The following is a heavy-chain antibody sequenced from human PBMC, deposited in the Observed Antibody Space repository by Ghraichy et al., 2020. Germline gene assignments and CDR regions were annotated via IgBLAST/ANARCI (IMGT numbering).Heavy chain of an antibody. CDR3: ARVRGYYDSSGYRRGAFDI. CDR1: GYTFTSYG. Sequence: ASVKVSCKASGYTFTSYGITWVRQAPGQGLEWMGWISAYNGNTNYAQKLQDRVTMTTDTSTRTAYMELRSLRSDDTAVYYCARVRGYYDSSGYRRGAFDIWGQGTMVTVSS. D-gene: IGHD3-22*01. J-gene: IGHJ3*02. V-gene: IGHV1-18*01. CDR2: ISAYNGNT.